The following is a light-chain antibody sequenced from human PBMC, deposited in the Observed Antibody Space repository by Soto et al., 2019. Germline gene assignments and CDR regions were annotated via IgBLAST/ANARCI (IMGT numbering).Light chain of an antibody. CDR3: SSYTTTNTDV. J-gene: IGLJ1*01. CDR2: EVS. CDR1: SSDVGGYNY. V-gene: IGLV2-14*01. Sequence: QSALTQPASVSGSPGQSITISCTGTSSDVGGYNYVSWYQQHPGKAPKLMIYEVSHRPSGVSNRFSGSKSGNTASLTISGLQAEDEADYYCSSYTTTNTDVFGTGTKVTVL.